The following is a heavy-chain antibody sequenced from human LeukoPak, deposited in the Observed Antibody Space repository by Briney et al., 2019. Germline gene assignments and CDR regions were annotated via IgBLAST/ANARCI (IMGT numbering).Heavy chain of an antibody. CDR1: GFTFSSYS. CDR2: ISSSSSSTI. D-gene: IGHD3-3*01. J-gene: IGHJ5*02. CDR3: ARDGALTIFGVVINWFDP. Sequence: GGSLRLSCAASGFTFSSYSMNWVRQAPGKGLEWVSYISSSSSSTIYYADSVKGRFTISRDNAKNSLYLQMNSLRAEDTAVYYCARDGALTIFGVVINWFDPWGQGTLVTVSS. V-gene: IGHV3-48*01.